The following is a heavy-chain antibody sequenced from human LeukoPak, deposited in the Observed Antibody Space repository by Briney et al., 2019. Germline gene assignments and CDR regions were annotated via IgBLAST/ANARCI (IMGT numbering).Heavy chain of an antibody. CDR3: ASYSPNDIVVVPAAIRGYYFDY. J-gene: IGHJ4*02. CDR1: GFTFSSYN. V-gene: IGHV3-21*01. Sequence: GGAPRLSCGASGFTFSSYNMKWVRPAPGKGLGWGSSISSSSYIYYADSVKGRFTISRDNAKNSLYLQMNSLRAEDTAVYYCASYSPNDIVVVPAAIRGYYFDYWGQGTLVTVSS. CDR2: ISSSSYI. D-gene: IGHD2-2*02.